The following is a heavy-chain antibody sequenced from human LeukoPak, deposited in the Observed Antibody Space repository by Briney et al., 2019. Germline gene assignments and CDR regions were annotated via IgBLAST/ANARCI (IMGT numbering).Heavy chain of an antibody. D-gene: IGHD3-22*01. V-gene: IGHV3-74*01. Sequence: GGSLRLSCAASGFTFSTYFMHWVRQAPGKGLVWVSRINGDGISTTYADSVMDRFTISRDNAKNSLYLQMNSLRAEDTAVYFCARGSGYYDRVLDYWGQGTLVTVSS. CDR2: INGDGIST. CDR3: ARGSGYYDRVLDY. CDR1: GFTFSTYF. J-gene: IGHJ4*02.